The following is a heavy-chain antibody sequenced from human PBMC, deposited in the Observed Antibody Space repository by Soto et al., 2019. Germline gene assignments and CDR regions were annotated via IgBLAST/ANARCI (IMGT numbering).Heavy chain of an antibody. CDR3: ARHPIYGGNYYYYGLDF. V-gene: IGHV4-39*01. CDR2: IYYKGYT. J-gene: IGHJ6*02. Sequence: SETLSLTCTSSGDSIRDSSFYWAWIRQSPGKGLEWIGSIYYKGYTKYNPSLETRVTISIDTSRNQFSLRLTSVTAADTAIYFCARHPIYGGNYYYYGLDFWGPGTTVTVSS. CDR1: GDSIRDSSFY. D-gene: IGHD4-17*01.